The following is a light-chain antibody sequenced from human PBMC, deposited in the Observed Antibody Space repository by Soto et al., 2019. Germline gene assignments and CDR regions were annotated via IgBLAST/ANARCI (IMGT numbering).Light chain of an antibody. CDR3: CSYAGSYTVV. J-gene: IGLJ2*01. CDR2: NVS. CDR1: SSDVGGYNY. V-gene: IGLV2-11*01. Sequence: QSVLTQPRSVSGSPGQSVTISCTGTSSDVGGYNYVSWYQQHPGKAPKLIIYNVSKRPSGVPDRFSGSKSGNTASLTISGLQADDEADYYCCSYAGSYTVVFGGGTKVTVL.